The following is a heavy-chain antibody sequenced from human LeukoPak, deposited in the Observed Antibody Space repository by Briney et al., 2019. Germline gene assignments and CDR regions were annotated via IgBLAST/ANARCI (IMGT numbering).Heavy chain of an antibody. CDR1: GFTFSNYA. CDR3: VKDVLSVAVGSTHDY. D-gene: IGHD2-21*01. CDR2: VSGTGGTT. V-gene: IGHV3-23*01. Sequence: GGSLRLSCAASGFTFSNYAMAWVRQAPGKGLEWVSSVSGTGGTTYHADSVKGRLTISRDNSNNTLYLQMNSLRAEDTAVYYCVKDVLSVAVGSTHDYWGPGTLVTVSS. J-gene: IGHJ4*02.